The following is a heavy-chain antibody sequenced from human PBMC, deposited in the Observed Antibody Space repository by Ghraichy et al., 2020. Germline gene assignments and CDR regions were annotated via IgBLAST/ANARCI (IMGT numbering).Heavy chain of an antibody. D-gene: IGHD5-12*01. V-gene: IGHV3-13*01. J-gene: IGHJ6*02. CDR1: GFTLSRYD. CDR2: IGSAGDT. Sequence: GGSLRLSCAASGFTLSRYDIQWVRQASGRGLEWVSAIGSAGDTYYLGSVQGRFTISRENAKNSLYLQMNSLTAGDTAVYYCARKEPTTGMDVWGQGTTVTVSS. CDR3: ARKEPTTGMDV.